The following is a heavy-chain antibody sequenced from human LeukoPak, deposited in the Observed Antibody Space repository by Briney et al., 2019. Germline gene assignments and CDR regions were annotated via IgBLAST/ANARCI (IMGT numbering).Heavy chain of an antibody. CDR2: IYHSGST. CDR3: ARVSGTTGRGRPQLDGMDV. J-gene: IGHJ6*02. V-gene: IGHV4-38-2*02. CDR1: GYSISSGYY. D-gene: IGHD1-1*01. Sequence: PSETLSLTCTVSGYSISSGYYWGWIRQPPGKGLEWIGSIYHSGSTYYNPSLKSRVTISVDTSKNQFSLKLSSVTAADTAVYYCARVSGTTGRGRPQLDGMDVWGQGTTVTVSS.